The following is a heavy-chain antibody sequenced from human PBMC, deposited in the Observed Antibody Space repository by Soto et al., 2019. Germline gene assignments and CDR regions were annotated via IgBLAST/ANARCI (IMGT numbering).Heavy chain of an antibody. CDR1: GYAFSDFD. Sequence: ASVKVSCKASGYAFSDFDINWLRQASGQGPEXMGXXXAKXGXTXXAXXXQGKFNMTWDTSLSTAYMEVGSLKSDDTAIYYCARGNPFNYAGFDVWGQGTKVTSP. CDR3: ARGNPFNYAGFDV. CDR2: XXAKXGXT. J-gene: IGHJ6*02. V-gene: IGHV1-8*01. D-gene: IGHD3-16*01.